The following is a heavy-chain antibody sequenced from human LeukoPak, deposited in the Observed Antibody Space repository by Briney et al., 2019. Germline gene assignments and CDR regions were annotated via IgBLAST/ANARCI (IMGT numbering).Heavy chain of an antibody. V-gene: IGHV3-33*01. CDR3: ARQGWGRNYFDY. CDR1: GFTFSSYG. CDR2: IWYDGSNK. Sequence: GGSLRLSCAAPGFTFSSYGMHWVRQAPGKGLEWVAVIWYDGSNKYYADSVKGRFTISRDNSKNTLYLQMNSLRAEDTAVYYCARQGWGRNYFDYWGQGTLVTVSS. J-gene: IGHJ4*02. D-gene: IGHD3-16*01.